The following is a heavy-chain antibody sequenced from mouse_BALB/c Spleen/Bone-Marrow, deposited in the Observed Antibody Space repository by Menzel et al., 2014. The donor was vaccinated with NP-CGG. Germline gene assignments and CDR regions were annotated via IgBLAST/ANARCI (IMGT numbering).Heavy chain of an antibody. CDR2: ISNGGGST. CDR1: GFTFSSYT. Sequence: EVKVEESGGGLVQPGGSLKLSCAASGFTFSSYTVSWVRQTPEKRLEWVAYISNGGGSTYYPDTVKGRFTISRDNAKNTLYLQMSSLKSEDTAMYYCARQLGLRWAMDYWGQGTSVTASS. CDR3: ARQLGLRWAMDY. V-gene: IGHV5-12-2*01. J-gene: IGHJ4*01. D-gene: IGHD3-1*01.